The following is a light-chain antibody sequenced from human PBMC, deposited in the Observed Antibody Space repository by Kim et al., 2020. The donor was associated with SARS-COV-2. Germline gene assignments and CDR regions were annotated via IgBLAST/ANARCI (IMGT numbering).Light chain of an antibody. CDR3: QQYGSSPPMYT. Sequence: PGERAPLSCRASQSVSSSYLAWYQQKPGQAPMLLIYGASSRATGIPDRFSGSGSGTDFTLTISRLEPEDFAVYYCQQYGSSPPMYTFGQGTKLEI. V-gene: IGKV3-20*01. J-gene: IGKJ2*01. CDR1: QSVSSSY. CDR2: GAS.